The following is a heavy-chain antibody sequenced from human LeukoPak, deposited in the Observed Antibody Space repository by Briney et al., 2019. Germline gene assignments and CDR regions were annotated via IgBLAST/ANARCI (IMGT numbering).Heavy chain of an antibody. D-gene: IGHD6-19*01. CDR3: ARQSRGIAVAGLDC. V-gene: IGHV4-59*08. J-gene: IGHJ4*02. Sequence: PSETLSLTCIVSGGSISSYYWTWIRQPPGKGLEWIGYIYYNGSTNYNPSLKSRVAISVDTSKNQFSLKLNSVTAADTAVYYCARQSRGIAVAGLDCWGQGILVTVSS. CDR1: GGSISSYY. CDR2: IYYNGST.